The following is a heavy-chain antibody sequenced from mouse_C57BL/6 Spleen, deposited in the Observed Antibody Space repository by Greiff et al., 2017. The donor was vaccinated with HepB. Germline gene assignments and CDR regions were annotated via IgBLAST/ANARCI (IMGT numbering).Heavy chain of an antibody. CDR3: ARRRYFDV. V-gene: IGHV1-26*01. CDR2: INPNNGGT. CDR1: GYTFTDYY. J-gene: IGHJ1*03. Sequence: EVQLQQSGPELVKPGASVKISCKASGYTFTDYYMNWVKQSHGKSLEWIGDINPNNGGTSYNQKFKGKATLTVDKSSSTAYMELRSLTSEDSAGYYCARRRYFDVWGKGTTVTVSS.